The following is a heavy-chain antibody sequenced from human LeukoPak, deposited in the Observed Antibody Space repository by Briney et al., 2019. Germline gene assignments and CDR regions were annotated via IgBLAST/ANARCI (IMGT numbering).Heavy chain of an antibody. J-gene: IGHJ4*02. V-gene: IGHV4-34*01. Sequence: PSETLSLTCAVFGGSSSGNYWSWIRQPPGKGLEWIGEIDHSGSTYYHPSLKSRVTISVDTSNNLFSLKLTSVTAADTAVYYCARHEGMVAASFDYWGQGTLVTVSS. CDR3: ARHEGMVAASFDY. CDR2: IDHSGST. D-gene: IGHD2-15*01. CDR1: GGSSSGNY.